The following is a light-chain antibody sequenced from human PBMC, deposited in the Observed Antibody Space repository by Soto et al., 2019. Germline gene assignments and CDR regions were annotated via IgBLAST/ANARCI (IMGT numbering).Light chain of an antibody. J-gene: IGLJ2*01. Sequence: QSALTQPASVSGSPGQSITISCTGTSSDIGGYNFVSWYQQRPGKAPKLIIYEVTNRPSGVSNRFSGSKSGNTASLTISGLQAEDAADYYCSSYANEDTAVLFGGGTKLTVL. CDR1: SSDIGGYNF. CDR3: SSYANEDTAVL. CDR2: EVT. V-gene: IGLV2-14*01.